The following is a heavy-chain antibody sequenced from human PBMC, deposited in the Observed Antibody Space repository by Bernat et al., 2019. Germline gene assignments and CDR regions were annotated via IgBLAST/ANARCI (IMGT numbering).Heavy chain of an antibody. J-gene: IGHJ2*01. CDR3: ARDPRSSSLLWWYFDL. CDR1: EFTFIGYG. CDR2: IWYDGSNK. V-gene: IGHV3-33*01. D-gene: IGHD6-13*01. Sequence: QVQLVESGGGVFQPGRSLRLSCAASEFTFIGYGMHWVRRAPGKGLGWVAVIWYDGSNKYYADSVKGRFTISRDNAKNTLYLQMNSLRAEDTAVYYCARDPRSSSLLWWYFDLWGRGTLVTVSS.